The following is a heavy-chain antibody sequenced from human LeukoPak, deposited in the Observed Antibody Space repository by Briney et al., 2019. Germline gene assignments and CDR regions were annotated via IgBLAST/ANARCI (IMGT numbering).Heavy chain of an antibody. CDR3: ARVGSSGTVKYFDY. Sequence: GGSLRLSCAASGFTFDIYSMHWVRQAPGKGLEWVAVISYDGTEKYYTDSVKGRFNISRDNSKNTLYLQMGSLRAEDMAVYYCARVGSSGTVKYFDYWGQGTLVTVSS. CDR2: ISYDGTEK. CDR1: GFTFDIYS. J-gene: IGHJ4*02. V-gene: IGHV3-30*14. D-gene: IGHD1-1*01.